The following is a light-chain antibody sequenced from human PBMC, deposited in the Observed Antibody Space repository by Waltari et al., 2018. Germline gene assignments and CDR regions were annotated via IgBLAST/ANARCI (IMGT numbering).Light chain of an antibody. J-gene: IGKJ1*01. CDR1: QSLLHSNGNTY. V-gene: IGKV2D-29*02. CDR2: KVT. Sequence: DIVMTQTPLSLPVTPGEPASISCRSSQSLLHSNGNTYLHWYLQKPGQSPRLLIYKVTNRESGVPDRFSGSGSGTDFTLKISRVEPEDVGFYYCMQSTKEWTFGQGTKVEIK. CDR3: MQSTKEWT.